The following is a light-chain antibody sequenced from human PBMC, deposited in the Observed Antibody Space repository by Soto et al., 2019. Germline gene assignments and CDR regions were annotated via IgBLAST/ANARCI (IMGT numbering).Light chain of an antibody. V-gene: IGKV1-33*01. Sequence: DIQMTQSQTSLSASVGDRVNITCQASQDIRNFLNWYQQKPGKAPKLLIYDASNLEAGVPSRFSGSGSGTDFTFTISSLQPEDIATYYCQQFDILPTFGQGTNLEIK. CDR1: QDIRNF. CDR2: DAS. J-gene: IGKJ2*01. CDR3: QQFDILPT.